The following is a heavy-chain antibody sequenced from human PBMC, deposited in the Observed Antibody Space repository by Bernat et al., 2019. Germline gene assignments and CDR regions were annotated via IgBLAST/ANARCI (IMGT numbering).Heavy chain of an antibody. CDR2: ISGYNGNT. Sequence: QAQLVQSGSEVKKPGASVMVSCKASGYTFSNYAITWLRQDPGRGLEWMGWISGYNGNTDYAQKLQGRVTLTTDTSRSPAYMELRILRYDDTAVYSCARKGRRGSHFYPFGMDVWGQGTTVTVSS. D-gene: IGHD6-13*01. V-gene: IGHV1-18*01. CDR3: ARKGRRGSHFYPFGMDV. CDR1: GYTFSNYA. J-gene: IGHJ6*02.